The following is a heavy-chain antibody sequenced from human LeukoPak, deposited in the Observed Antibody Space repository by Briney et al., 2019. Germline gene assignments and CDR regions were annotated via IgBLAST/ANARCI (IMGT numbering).Heavy chain of an antibody. CDR2: ISAYNGNT. V-gene: IGHV1-18*01. CDR1: GYTFTSYG. J-gene: IGHJ4*02. CDR3: ARDRRPRIAVAGLFDY. Sequence: ASVKVSCKASGYTFTSYGISWVRQAPGQGLEWMGWISAYNGNTNYAQKLQGRVTMTTDTSTSTAYMELRSLRSDDTAVYYCARDRRPRIAVAGLFDYWGQGTLVTVSS. D-gene: IGHD6-19*01.